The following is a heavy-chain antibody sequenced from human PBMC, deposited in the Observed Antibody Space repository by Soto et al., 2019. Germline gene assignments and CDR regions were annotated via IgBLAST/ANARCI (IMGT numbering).Heavy chain of an antibody. CDR1: GGTFSSYT. J-gene: IGHJ4*02. D-gene: IGHD2-2*01. Sequence: QVQLVQSGAEVKKPGSSVKVSCKASGGTFSSYTISWVRQAPGQGLEWMGRIIPILGIANYAQKFQGRVTITADKSTSTAYMERSSLRSEDTAVYYCASDRVVVPAAISYFDYWGQGTLVTVCS. CDR2: IIPILGIA. V-gene: IGHV1-69*02. CDR3: ASDRVVVPAAISYFDY.